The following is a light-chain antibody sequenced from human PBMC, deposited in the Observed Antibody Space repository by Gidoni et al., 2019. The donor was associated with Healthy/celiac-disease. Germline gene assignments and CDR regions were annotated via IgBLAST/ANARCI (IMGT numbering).Light chain of an antibody. J-gene: IGKJ4*01. V-gene: IGKV1-33*01. CDR3: QQYDNLPRTLT. CDR1: QDISNY. Sequence: DIQMTQSPSSLSASVGDRVTITCQASQDISNYLHWYQQKPGKAPKLLIYDASNLETGVPSRFSGSGSGTDFTFTISSLQPEDIATYYCQQYDNLPRTLTCGGGTKVEIK. CDR2: DAS.